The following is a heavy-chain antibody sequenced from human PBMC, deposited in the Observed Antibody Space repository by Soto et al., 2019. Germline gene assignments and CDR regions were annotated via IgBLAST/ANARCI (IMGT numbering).Heavy chain of an antibody. Sequence: ASVKVSCKASGYKFITYGITWVRQAPGQGLAWMGGISTYSGNTDYAQSLQDRVTMTTDTSTSTVYMELGSLRSDDTAVYYCARGLGTNGLDVWGQGTAVTVSS. CDR1: GYKFITYG. CDR3: ARGLGTNGLDV. V-gene: IGHV1-18*04. CDR2: ISTYSGNT. D-gene: IGHD3-16*01. J-gene: IGHJ6*02.